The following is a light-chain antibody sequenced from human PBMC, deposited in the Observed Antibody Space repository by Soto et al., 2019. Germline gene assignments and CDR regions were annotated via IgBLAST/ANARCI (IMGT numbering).Light chain of an antibody. CDR1: QSISDW. Sequence: DVEMTQSPSTLSASVGDRVTITCRASQSISDWLAWFQQKPGQSPRLLIYDASSLQSGVPSRFSGSGSGTEFTLTINSLQPGDFATYFCQQYSNYSATFGQGTKVDIK. J-gene: IGKJ1*01. V-gene: IGKV1-5*01. CDR2: DAS. CDR3: QQYSNYSAT.